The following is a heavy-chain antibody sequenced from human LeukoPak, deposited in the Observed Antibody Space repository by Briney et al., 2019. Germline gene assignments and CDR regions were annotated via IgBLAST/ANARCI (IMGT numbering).Heavy chain of an antibody. D-gene: IGHD3-22*01. Sequence: SETLSLTCTVSGGSISSYYWSWIRQPPGKGLEWIGYIYYSGSTYYNPSLKSQVTISVDTSKNQFSLKLSSVTAPDTAVYYCARASYDSSGYRRYFDYWGQGTLVTVSS. CDR3: ARASYDSSGYRRYFDY. CDR1: GGSISSYY. CDR2: IYYSGST. V-gene: IGHV4-59*12. J-gene: IGHJ4*02.